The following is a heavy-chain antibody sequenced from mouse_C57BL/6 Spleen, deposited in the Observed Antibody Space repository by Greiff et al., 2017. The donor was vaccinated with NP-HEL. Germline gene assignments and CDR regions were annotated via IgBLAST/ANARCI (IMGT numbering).Heavy chain of an antibody. CDR2: ISYDGSN. Sequence: DVKLQESGPGLVKPSQSLSLTCSVTGYSITSGYYWNWIRQFPGNKLEWMGYISYDGSNNYNPSLKNRISITRDTSKNQFFLKLNSVTTEDTATYYCARENDGYYAYWGQGTTLTVSS. D-gene: IGHD2-3*01. CDR1: GYSITSGYY. J-gene: IGHJ2*01. V-gene: IGHV3-6*01. CDR3: ARENDGYYAY.